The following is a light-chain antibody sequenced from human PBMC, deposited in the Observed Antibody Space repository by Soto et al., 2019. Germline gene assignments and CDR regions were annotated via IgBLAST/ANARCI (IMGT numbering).Light chain of an antibody. CDR3: SSYAGSDKHVL. CDR2: AVI. CDR1: SSDIGAYRF. Sequence: QSALTQPPSASGSHGQSVIISCTGTSSDIGAYRFVSWYQQHPGKAPKLMIYAVIKRPSGVPDRFSGSKSGNTASLTVSGLQAEDEADYYCSSYAGSDKHVLFGGGTKLTVL. V-gene: IGLV2-8*01. J-gene: IGLJ2*01.